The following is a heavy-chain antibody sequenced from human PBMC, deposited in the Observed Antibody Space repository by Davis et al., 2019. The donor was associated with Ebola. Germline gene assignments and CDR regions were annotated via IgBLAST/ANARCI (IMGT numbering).Heavy chain of an antibody. V-gene: IGHV4-31*03. CDR1: GGSISSGGYY. D-gene: IGHD6-13*01. CDR3: ARYLTFSSSWEHYFDY. CDR2: IYYSGST. J-gene: IGHJ4*02. Sequence: MPSETLSLTCTVSGGSISSGGYYWSWIRQHPGKGLEWIGYIYYSGSTYYNPSLKSRVTISVDTSKNQFSLKLSSVTAADTAVYYCARYLTFSSSWEHYFDYWGQGTLVTVSS.